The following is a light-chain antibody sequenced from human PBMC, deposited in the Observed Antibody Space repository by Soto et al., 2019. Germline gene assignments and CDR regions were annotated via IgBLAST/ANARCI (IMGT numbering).Light chain of an antibody. CDR1: SSDVGGYNL. CDR3: SSYKSGSTLPYV. J-gene: IGLJ1*01. V-gene: IGLV2-14*01. Sequence: QSALTQPASVSGSPGQSITISCTGTSSDVGGYNLVSWYQQYPDKAPKLMIFDVNTRPSGVSNRFSGSKSGNTASLTISGLQAEDEADYYCSSYKSGSTLPYVLRTGTKLTVL. CDR2: DVN.